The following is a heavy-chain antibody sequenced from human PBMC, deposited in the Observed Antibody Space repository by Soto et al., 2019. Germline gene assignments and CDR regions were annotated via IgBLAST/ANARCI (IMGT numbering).Heavy chain of an antibody. J-gene: IGHJ6*02. D-gene: IGHD3-3*01. CDR1: GFIFDDHV. Sequence: EVQLVESGGDLVHPGRSLRLSCVASGFIFDDHVMHWVRQVPGKGLEWVGHITWDGYSIGYGGSVRGRFTISRDNAKNTLYLQMNSLRPVDTALYYCARSWSGSTSGRVDVWGQGTTVTVSS. V-gene: IGHV3-9*01. CDR2: ITWDGYSI. CDR3: ARSWSGSTSGRVDV.